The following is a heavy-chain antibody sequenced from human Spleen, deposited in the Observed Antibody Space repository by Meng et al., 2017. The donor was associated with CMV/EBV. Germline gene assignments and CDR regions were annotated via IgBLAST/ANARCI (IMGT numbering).Heavy chain of an antibody. V-gene: IGHV3-23*01. CDR3: ARVRYYDSSGTPGDCDY. CDR1: GFTFSNYV. Sequence: ETLSLTCAASGFTFSNYVMSWVRQAPGKGLEWVSTISGSGGSAYYADSVKGRFTISRDNAKNSVFLQMNSLRGEDTAIYYCARVRYYDSSGTPGDCDYWGQGTLVTVSS. J-gene: IGHJ4*02. CDR2: ISGSGGSA. D-gene: IGHD3-22*01.